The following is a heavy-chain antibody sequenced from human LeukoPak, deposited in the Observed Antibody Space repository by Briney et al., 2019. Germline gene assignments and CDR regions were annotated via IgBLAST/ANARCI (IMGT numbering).Heavy chain of an antibody. J-gene: IGHJ4*02. CDR1: GFTFSSYA. CDR3: ASAYYDILTGYSAIDKFDY. Sequence: GGSLRLSCAASGFTFSSYAMSWVRQAPGKGLEWVSAIRGSGGSTYYADSVKGRFTISRDNSKNTLYLQMNSLRAEDTAVYYCASAYYDILTGYSAIDKFDYWGQGTLVTVSS. D-gene: IGHD3-9*01. CDR2: IRGSGGST. V-gene: IGHV3-23*01.